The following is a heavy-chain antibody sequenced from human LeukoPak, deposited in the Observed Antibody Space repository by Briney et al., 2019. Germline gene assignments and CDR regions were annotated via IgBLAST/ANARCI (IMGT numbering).Heavy chain of an antibody. CDR2: IYYSGST. CDR3: ARDRGSYFDY. J-gene: IGHJ4*02. D-gene: IGHD1-26*01. CDR1: GGSISSAEYY. Sequence: SETLSLTCTVSGGSISSAEYYWSWIRQPPGKGLEWIGYIYYSGSTYYNPSLKSRVNISADTSKNQFSLKLSSVTAADTAVYYCARDRGSYFDYWGQGTLVTVSS. V-gene: IGHV4-30-4*01.